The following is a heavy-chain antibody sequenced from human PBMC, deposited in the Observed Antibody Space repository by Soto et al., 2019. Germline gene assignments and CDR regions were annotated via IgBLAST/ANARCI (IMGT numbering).Heavy chain of an antibody. CDR2: MNPNSGGT. Sequence: GSVKVFFKACGYPFTAYYMHCVRQAPGQGPEWMGWMNPNSGGTNYAQRFQGRVTVTRDTSISTAYMELSRLGSDDTAVYYCARDIRVRYSRYDFDYWGQGTMVTVSS. J-gene: IGHJ4*02. D-gene: IGHD5-12*01. CDR3: ARDIRVRYSRYDFDY. CDR1: GYPFTAYY. V-gene: IGHV1-2*02.